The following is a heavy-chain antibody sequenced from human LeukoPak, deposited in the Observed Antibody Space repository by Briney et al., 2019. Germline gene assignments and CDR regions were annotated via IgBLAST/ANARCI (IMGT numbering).Heavy chain of an antibody. Sequence: GGSLRLSCAASGFTFSDYAMTWVRQAPGKGLEWVSSTAPAHYSDSVKGRFTISRDDSKNTLFLQMNSLRAEDTAIYYCAKDSFSYNGVFDALDVWGHGTMVTVSS. CDR2: STAPA. CDR1: GFTFSDYA. D-gene: IGHD2-8*01. J-gene: IGHJ3*01. CDR3: AKDSFSYNGVFDALDV. V-gene: IGHV3-23*01.